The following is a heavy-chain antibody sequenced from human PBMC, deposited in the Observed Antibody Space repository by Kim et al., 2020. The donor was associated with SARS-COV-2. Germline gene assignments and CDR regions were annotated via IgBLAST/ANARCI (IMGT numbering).Heavy chain of an antibody. Sequence: GGSLRLSCAASGFTFSSYSMNWVRQAPGKGLEWVSSISSSSSYIYYADSVKGRFTISRDNAKNSLSLQMNSLRAEDTAVYYCARVEEGRFLEWLPSTLDYLGQGTMVTVSS. V-gene: IGHV3-21*01. CDR3: ARVEEGRFLEWLPSTLDY. CDR1: GFTFSSYS. CDR2: ISSSSSYI. D-gene: IGHD3-3*01. J-gene: IGHJ4*02.